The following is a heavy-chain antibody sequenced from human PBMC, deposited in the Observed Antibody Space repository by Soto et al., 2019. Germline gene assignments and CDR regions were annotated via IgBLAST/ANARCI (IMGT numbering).Heavy chain of an antibody. CDR2: IYSGGST. V-gene: IGHV3-53*01. CDR3: ARDETYYYDSSGPADYGMDV. CDR1: GFTVSSNY. D-gene: IGHD3-22*01. Sequence: PGGSLRLSCAASGFTVSSNYMIWVRQAPGKGLEWVSVIYSGGSTYYADSVKGRFTIFRDNSKNTLYLQMNSLRAEDTAVYYCARDETYYYDSSGPADYGMDVWGQGTTVTVS. J-gene: IGHJ6*02.